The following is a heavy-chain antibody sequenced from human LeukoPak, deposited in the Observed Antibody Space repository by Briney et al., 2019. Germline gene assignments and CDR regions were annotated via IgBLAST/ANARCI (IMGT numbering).Heavy chain of an antibody. Sequence: PGGSLRLSCAASGFTFSSYWMHWVRQAPGKGLMWISRVDNDGGSIIYADSVKGRFTISRDNAKNTLYLQMNSLRAEDTAVYYCARDQDWAFDYWGQGILVTVSS. J-gene: IGHJ4*02. CDR3: ARDQDWAFDY. CDR1: GFTFSSYW. V-gene: IGHV3-74*01. D-gene: IGHD3/OR15-3a*01. CDR2: VDNDGGSI.